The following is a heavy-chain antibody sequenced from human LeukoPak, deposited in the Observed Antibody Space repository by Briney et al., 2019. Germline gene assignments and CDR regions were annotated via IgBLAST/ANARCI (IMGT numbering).Heavy chain of an antibody. Sequence: GAPVKVSCKASGYTFTSSDINWVRQAPGQGLEWMGWISAYNGNTNYAQKLQGRVTMTTDTSTSTAYMELRSLRSDDTAVYYCARDTHMDVWGKGTTVTVSS. J-gene: IGHJ6*03. CDR2: ISAYNGNT. D-gene: IGHD2-15*01. CDR1: GYTFTSSD. V-gene: IGHV1-18*01. CDR3: ARDTHMDV.